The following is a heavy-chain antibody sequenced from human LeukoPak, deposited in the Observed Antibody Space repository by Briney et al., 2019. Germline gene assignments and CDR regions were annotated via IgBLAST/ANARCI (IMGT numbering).Heavy chain of an antibody. CDR3: ARGVTRYCSSTSCYYFDY. V-gene: IGHV3-33*01. CDR1: GFTFSSYG. J-gene: IGHJ4*02. CDR2: IWYDGSNK. D-gene: IGHD2-2*01. Sequence: LTGGSLRLSCAVSGFTFSSYGMHWVRQAPGKGLEWVAVIWYDGSNKYYADSVKGRFTISRDNSKNTLYLQMNSLRAEDTAVYYCARGVTRYCSSTSCYYFDYWGQGTLVTVSS.